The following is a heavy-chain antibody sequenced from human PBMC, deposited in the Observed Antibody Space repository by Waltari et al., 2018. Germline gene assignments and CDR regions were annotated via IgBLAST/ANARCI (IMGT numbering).Heavy chain of an antibody. V-gene: IGHV4-59*01. CDR1: GGSISSYY. D-gene: IGHD3-10*01. CDR3: ARDRGYQDY. J-gene: IGHJ4*02. CDR2: IYSSGST. Sequence: QVQLQESGPGLVKPSETLSLTCTVSGGSISSYYWSWIRQPPGKGLEWIGYIYSSGSTNYNPSLKSRVSISVDTSKNQFSLKVRAMTAADTAVYYCARDRGYQDYWGQGTLVTVSS.